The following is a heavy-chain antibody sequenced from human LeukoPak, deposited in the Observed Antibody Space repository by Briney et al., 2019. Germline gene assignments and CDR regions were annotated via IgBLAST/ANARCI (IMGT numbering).Heavy chain of an antibody. CDR2: IDPSDSYT. D-gene: IGHD3-16*01. CDR3: ARHLGGVYYYYGMDV. CDR1: GYSFTSYW. V-gene: IGHV5-10-1*01. J-gene: IGHJ6*02. Sequence: GEPLKISCKGSGYSFTSYWISWVRQMPGKGLEWMGRIDPSDSYTNYSPSFQGHVTISADKSISTAYLQWSSLKASDTAMYYCARHLGGVYYYYGMDVWGQGTTVTVSS.